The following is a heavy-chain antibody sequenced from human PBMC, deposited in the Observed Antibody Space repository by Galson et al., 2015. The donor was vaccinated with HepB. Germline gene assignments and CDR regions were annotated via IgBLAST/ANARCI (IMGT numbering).Heavy chain of an antibody. Sequence: SVKVSCKASGYTFTSYYMHWVRQAPGQGLEWMGIINPSGGSTSYAQKLQGRVTMTRDTSTSTVYMELSSLRSEDTAVYYCARGGPVVTLRPPFDYWGQGTLVTVSS. CDR3: ARGGPVVTLRPPFDY. D-gene: IGHD4-23*01. CDR1: GYTFTSYY. CDR2: INPSGGST. V-gene: IGHV1-46*04. J-gene: IGHJ4*02.